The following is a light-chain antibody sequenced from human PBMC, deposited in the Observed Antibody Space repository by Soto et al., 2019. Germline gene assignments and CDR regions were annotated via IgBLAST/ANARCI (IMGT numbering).Light chain of an antibody. CDR2: EVS. CDR3: CSYGGGNNFYV. V-gene: IGLV2-8*01. Sequence: HSVLTHSASGSGSPGQSVTISCTGTISDIGTYDYVSWYQHLPDKAPKLIIYEVSKRPSGVPDRFSGSKSGNTASLTVSGLQAEDAGDYYCCSYGGGNNFYVFGTGTKVTVL. CDR1: ISDIGTYDY. J-gene: IGLJ1*01.